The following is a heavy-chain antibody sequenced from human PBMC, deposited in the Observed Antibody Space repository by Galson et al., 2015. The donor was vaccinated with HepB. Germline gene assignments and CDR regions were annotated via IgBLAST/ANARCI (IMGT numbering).Heavy chain of an antibody. Sequence: SLRLSCAASGFTFSSYGMHWVRQAPGKGLEWVAVVSYDGSNKYYADSVKGRFTISRDNSKNTLYLQMNSLRAEDTAIYYCAKDGGGGYTYGPNWFDPWGQGTLVTVS. CDR1: GFTFSSYG. J-gene: IGHJ5*02. D-gene: IGHD5-18*01. CDR2: VSYDGSNK. V-gene: IGHV3-30*18. CDR3: AKDGGGGYTYGPNWFDP.